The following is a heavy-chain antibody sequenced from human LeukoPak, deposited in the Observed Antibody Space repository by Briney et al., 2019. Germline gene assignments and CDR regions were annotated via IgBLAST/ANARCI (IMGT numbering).Heavy chain of an antibody. CDR1: GFTSTNYW. CDR3: ARQGDSRGGPFDI. D-gene: IGHD2-21*02. CDR2: IYRGDSDT. Sequence: GESLKISCEASGFTSTNYWIGWVRQMPGKGLEYMGIIYRGDSDTRYSPSFQGQVTFSVDKSISTAYLQWSSLKASGTAMYYCARQGDSRGGPFDIWAKGQWSPSHQ. J-gene: IGHJ3*02. V-gene: IGHV5-51*01.